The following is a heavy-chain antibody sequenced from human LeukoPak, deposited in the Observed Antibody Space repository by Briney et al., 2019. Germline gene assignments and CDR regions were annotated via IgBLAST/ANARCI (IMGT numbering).Heavy chain of an antibody. V-gene: IGHV3-23*01. D-gene: IGHD2-8*01. CDR3: ARVQGHPPNGLDI. CDR2: INEDGDDT. Sequence: PGGSLRLSCTASGFTFDNYAMSWVRQAPGKGLEWVAAINEDGDDTYFADAVKGRFTISRDNAKNTLYLQMNSLRAEDTAVYYCARVQGHPPNGLDIWGQGTMVTVSS. CDR1: GFTFDNYA. J-gene: IGHJ3*02.